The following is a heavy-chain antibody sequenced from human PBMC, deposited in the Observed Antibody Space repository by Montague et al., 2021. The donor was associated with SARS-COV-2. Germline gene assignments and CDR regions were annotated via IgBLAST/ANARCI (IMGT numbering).Heavy chain of an antibody. V-gene: IGHV5-51*03. D-gene: IGHD3-10*01. J-gene: IGHJ4*02. CDR2: FYPGYSDT. CDR1: GYSFTNYW. CDR3: ARLKFGPPHTVVDY. Sequence: QSGAEVKKPGESLKISCEGSGYSFTNYWIGWVRQMPGKGLEWMGIFYPGYSDTRYSPSFQGRVSISADKSFSTAYLQWSSLKASDSAIYFCARLKFGPPHTVVDYWGQGTLVTVSS.